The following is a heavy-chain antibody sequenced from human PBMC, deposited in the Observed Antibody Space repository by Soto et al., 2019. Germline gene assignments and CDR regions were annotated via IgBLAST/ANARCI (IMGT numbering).Heavy chain of an antibody. Sequence: SENLSLTCTVSGGSISSGDYYWSWIRQPPGKGLEWIGYIYYSGSTYYNPSLKSRVTISVDTSKNQFSLKLSSVTAADTAVYYCARGYDILTGYYKYYYYGMDFWGQGTTVTVYS. J-gene: IGHJ6*02. CDR1: GGSISSGDYY. CDR3: ARGYDILTGYYKYYYYGMDF. CDR2: IYYSGST. V-gene: IGHV4-30-4*01. D-gene: IGHD3-9*01.